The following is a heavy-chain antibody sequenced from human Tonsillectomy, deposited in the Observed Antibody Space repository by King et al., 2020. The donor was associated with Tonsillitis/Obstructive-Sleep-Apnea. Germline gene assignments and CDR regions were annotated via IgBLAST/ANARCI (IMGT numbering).Heavy chain of an antibody. J-gene: IGHJ4*02. CDR2: IKSKSDGGTI. CDR1: GFTFSHAW. CDR3: TARGGRY. D-gene: IGHD3-10*01. V-gene: IGHV3-15*01. Sequence: VQLVESGGGLVQPGGSLRLSCAASGFTFSHAWMSWVRQAPGKGLEWVGRIKSKSDGGTIEYTAPVKDRFTISRDDSKNRLYLQMNSLKTEDTAVYYCTARGGRYWGQGTLVTVSS.